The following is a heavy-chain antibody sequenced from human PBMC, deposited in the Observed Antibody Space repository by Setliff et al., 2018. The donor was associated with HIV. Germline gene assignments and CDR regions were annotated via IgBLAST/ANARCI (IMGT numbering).Heavy chain of an antibody. V-gene: IGHV3-30*02. CDR3: AAGGVRGVIWG. J-gene: IGHJ4*02. CDR1: GFTFSNYG. Sequence: PGESLKISCAASGFTFSNYGIHWVRQAPGKGLEWVAFIQHDENNKYYAGSVKGRFTISRDNWKNTVYLEMNRLRPDDTAMYFCAAGGVRGVIWGWGQGTLVTVSS. CDR2: IQHDENNK. D-gene: IGHD3-10*02.